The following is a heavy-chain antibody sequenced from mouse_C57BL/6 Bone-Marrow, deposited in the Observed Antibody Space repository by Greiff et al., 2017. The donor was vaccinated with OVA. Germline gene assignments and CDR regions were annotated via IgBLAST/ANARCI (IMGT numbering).Heavy chain of an antibody. CDR3: TRGYSNYYAMDY. CDR1: GYTFTDHE. CDR2: IDPENGGT. V-gene: IGHV1-15*01. D-gene: IGHD2-5*01. Sequence: VQLQQSGAELVRPGGSVTLSCKASGYTFTDHEMHWVKQTPVHGLGWVGAIDPENGGTAYNQKFKGKAILTADKSSSTAYMELRSLTSEDSAVYYCTRGYSNYYAMDYWGQGTSVTVSS. J-gene: IGHJ4*01.